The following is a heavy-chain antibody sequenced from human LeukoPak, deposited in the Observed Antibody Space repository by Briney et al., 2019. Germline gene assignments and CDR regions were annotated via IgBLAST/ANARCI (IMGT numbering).Heavy chain of an antibody. J-gene: IGHJ4*02. CDR2: ISSSSSYI. D-gene: IGHD4/OR15-4a*01. Sequence: PGGSLRLSCAASGFTFSSYSMNWVRQSPGKGLEWVSSISSSSSYIYYADSVKGRFTISRDNAKNSLYLQTNSLRAEDTAAYYCARDQGATAATPSNFDFWGQGTLVTVSS. CDR1: GFTFSSYS. V-gene: IGHV3-21*01. CDR3: ARDQGATAATPSNFDF.